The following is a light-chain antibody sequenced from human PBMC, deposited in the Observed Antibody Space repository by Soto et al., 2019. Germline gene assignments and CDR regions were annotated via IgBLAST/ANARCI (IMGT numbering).Light chain of an antibody. CDR1: QTVGSN. CDR2: GAS. CDR3: QQCGSSPIT. J-gene: IGKJ5*01. Sequence: EIVLTQSPDTLSVSPGERATLSCRASQTVGSNLAWYQQKPGQAPRLLIYGASSRATGIPDRFSGSGSGTDFTLTISRLEPEDFAVYYCQQCGSSPITFGQGTRLEIK. V-gene: IGKV3-20*01.